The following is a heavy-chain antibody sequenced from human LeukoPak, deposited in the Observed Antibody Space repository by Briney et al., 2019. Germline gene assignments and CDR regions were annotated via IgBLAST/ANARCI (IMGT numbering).Heavy chain of an antibody. CDR3: ARYGPQQVLDY. Sequence: GGSLRLSCAASGFTFSSYGMHWVRQAPGKGLEWVAVIWYDGSNKYYVGSVKGRFTISRDNSKNTLYLQMNSLRAEDTAVYYCARYGPQQVLDYRGQGTLVTVSS. D-gene: IGHD6-13*01. V-gene: IGHV3-33*01. CDR1: GFTFSSYG. J-gene: IGHJ4*02. CDR2: IWYDGSNK.